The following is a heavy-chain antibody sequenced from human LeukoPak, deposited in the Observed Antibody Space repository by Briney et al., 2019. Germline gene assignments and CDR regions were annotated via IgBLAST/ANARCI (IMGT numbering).Heavy chain of an antibody. CDR1: GFTFSSYA. Sequence: GGSLRLSCAASGFTFSSYAMHWVRQAPGKGLEWVAIISYDGSNKYYADSVKGRFTISRDNSKNTLYLQMNSLRAEDTAVYYCARGYSYANYYYYGMDVWGQGTTVTVSS. CDR2: ISYDGSNK. D-gene: IGHD5-18*01. CDR3: ARGYSYANYYYYGMDV. V-gene: IGHV3-30*04. J-gene: IGHJ6*02.